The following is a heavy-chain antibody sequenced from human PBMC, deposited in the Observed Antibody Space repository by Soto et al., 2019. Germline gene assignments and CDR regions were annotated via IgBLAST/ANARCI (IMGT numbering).Heavy chain of an antibody. CDR2: IDPSDSYT. D-gene: IGHD5-12*01. CDR1: GYSFTSYW. V-gene: IGHV5-10-1*01. CDR3: ARLAMAARRGYYGMDV. Sequence: EVQLVQSGAEVKKPGESLRISCKGSGYSFTSYWISWVRQMPGKGLEWMGRIDPSDSYTNYIPSFQGHVTISADKSISPAYLQWSRLKASDTAMYYCARLAMAARRGYYGMDVWGQGTTVTVSS. J-gene: IGHJ6*02.